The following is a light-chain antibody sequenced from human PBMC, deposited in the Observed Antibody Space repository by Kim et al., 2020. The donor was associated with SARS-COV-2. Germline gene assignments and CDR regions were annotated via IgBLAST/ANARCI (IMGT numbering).Light chain of an antibody. CDR2: KAS. J-gene: IGKJ1*01. Sequence: DIQMTQSPSTLSASVGDRVTITCRASQSIGTWLAWYQQKPGKAPEVLIYKASTLETGVPSRFSGSGSGTEFTLTINSLQPEDSASYHCQQYYALWTFGQGTKVDIK. CDR3: QQYYALWT. CDR1: QSIGTW. V-gene: IGKV1-5*03.